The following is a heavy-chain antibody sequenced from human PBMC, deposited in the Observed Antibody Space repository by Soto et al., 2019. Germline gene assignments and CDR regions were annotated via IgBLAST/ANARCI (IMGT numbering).Heavy chain of an antibody. Sequence: QVQLQQWGAGLLKPSETLSLTCAVYGGSFSGYYWNWIRQPPGKGLEWIGEINHSGSTNYIPSLMSRVIISVDTSKAQFALRLSSVVAADTAVYYCARGASDGDIWSGPKAHLDYWGQGTLVTVSS. V-gene: IGHV4-34*01. J-gene: IGHJ4*02. CDR1: GGSFSGYY. D-gene: IGHD3-3*01. CDR2: INHSGST. CDR3: ARGASDGDIWSGPKAHLDY.